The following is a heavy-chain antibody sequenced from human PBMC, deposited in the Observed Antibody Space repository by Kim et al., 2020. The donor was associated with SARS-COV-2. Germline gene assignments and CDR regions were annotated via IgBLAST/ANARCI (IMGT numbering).Heavy chain of an antibody. CDR2: IYHSGST. D-gene: IGHD3-10*01. CDR1: GGSISSSNW. V-gene: IGHV4-4*02. Sequence: GTLSLTCAVSGGSISSSNWWSWVRQPPGKGLEWIGEIYHSGSTNYNPSLKSRVTISVDKSKNQFSLKLSSVTAADTAVYYCARVLITMVQGVIHYYYYYMDVWGKGTTVTVSS. J-gene: IGHJ6*03. CDR3: ARVLITMVQGVIHYYYYYMDV.